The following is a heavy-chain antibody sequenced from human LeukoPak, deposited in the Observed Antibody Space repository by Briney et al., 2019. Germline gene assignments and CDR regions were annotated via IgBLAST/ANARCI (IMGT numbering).Heavy chain of an antibody. Sequence: GGSLRLSCAASGFTLSSYEMNWVRQAPGKGLEWVSYISSSDSTIYYADSVKGRFTISRDNAKNSLYLQMNSLRAEDTAVFYCARDSGFSGTQRGEYWGQGTLVTVSP. CDR3: ARDSGFSGTQRGEY. CDR2: ISSSDSTI. CDR1: GFTLSSYE. J-gene: IGHJ4*02. D-gene: IGHD3/OR15-3a*01. V-gene: IGHV3-48*03.